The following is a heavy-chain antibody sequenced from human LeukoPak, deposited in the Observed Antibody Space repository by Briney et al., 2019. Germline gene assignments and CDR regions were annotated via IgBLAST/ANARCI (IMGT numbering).Heavy chain of an antibody. Sequence: KPGGSLRLSCAASGFTFSDYHMSWIRQAPGKGLEWVSHITGSGYTMSYADSVKGRFTISRDNAKNSLFPHVNSLRAEDTAVYYCAREGRPGAFDPWGQGTLVTVSS. V-gene: IGHV3-11*01. CDR3: AREGRPGAFDP. D-gene: IGHD3-10*01. J-gene: IGHJ5*02. CDR2: ITGSGYTM. CDR1: GFTFSDYH.